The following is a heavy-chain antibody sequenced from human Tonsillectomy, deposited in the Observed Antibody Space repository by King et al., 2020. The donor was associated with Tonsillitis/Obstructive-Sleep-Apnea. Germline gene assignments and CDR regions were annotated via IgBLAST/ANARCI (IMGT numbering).Heavy chain of an antibody. V-gene: IGHV4-4*02. Sequence: PLQESGPGLVKPSGTLSLTCAVSGGSMSSNTWWSWVRQPPGKGLEWIGEIHHSGSTNYNPSLMSRVTISVDKSKSQFSLKLTSVTAADTAVYYCARERGFGDSYYYFYMDVWGKGTTVTVSS. CDR2: IHHSGST. D-gene: IGHD4-17*01. CDR3: ARERGFGDSYYYFYMDV. J-gene: IGHJ6*03. CDR1: GGSMSSNTW.